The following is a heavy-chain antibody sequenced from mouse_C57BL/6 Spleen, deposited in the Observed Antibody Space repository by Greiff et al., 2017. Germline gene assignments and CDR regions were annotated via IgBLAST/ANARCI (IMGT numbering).Heavy chain of an antibody. V-gene: IGHV1-82*01. CDR2: IYPGDGDT. D-gene: IGHD1-1*01. CDR3: ARRDYYGSSYVGYFDV. J-gene: IGHJ1*03. Sequence: QVHVKQSGPELVKPGASVQISCKASGYAFSSSWMNWVKQRPGRGLEWIGRIYPGDGDTNYNGKFKGKATLTADKSSSTAYMQLSSLTSEDSAVYFCARRDYYGSSYVGYFDVWGTGTTVTVSS. CDR1: GYAFSSSW.